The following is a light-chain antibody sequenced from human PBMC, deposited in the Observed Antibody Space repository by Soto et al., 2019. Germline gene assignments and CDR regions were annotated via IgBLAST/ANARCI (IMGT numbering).Light chain of an antibody. CDR2: AVT. CDR1: TNDVGDYNY. CDR3: SYTSNSIYV. V-gene: IGLV2-14*01. Sequence: QSALTQPASVSGSPGQSISISCTGTTNDVGDYNYVSWYQQHPGKAPELMISAVTNRPSGVSDRFSGSKSGNTASLTISVHHAEEEDYYYCSYTSNSIYVFGTGTKLTVL. J-gene: IGLJ1*01.